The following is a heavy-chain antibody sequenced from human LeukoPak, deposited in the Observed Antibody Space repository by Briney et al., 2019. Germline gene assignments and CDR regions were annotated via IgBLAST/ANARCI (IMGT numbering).Heavy chain of an antibody. CDR1: GLSLDDYA. CDR2: ISGDGGSA. CDR3: ARDSPRERFQH. V-gene: IGHV3-43*02. J-gene: IGHJ1*01. D-gene: IGHD5-24*01. Sequence: GGSLRLSCAASGLSLDDYAMHWVRQAPGKGLQWVSLISGDGGSAYYADSVKGRFTISRDNSKNSLYLQMNSLRTEDTALYYCARDSPRERFQHWGQGTLVTVSS.